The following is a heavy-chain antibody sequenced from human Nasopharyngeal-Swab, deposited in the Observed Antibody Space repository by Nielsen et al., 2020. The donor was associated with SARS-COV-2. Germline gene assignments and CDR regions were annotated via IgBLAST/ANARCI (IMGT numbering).Heavy chain of an antibody. V-gene: IGHV4-4*02. J-gene: IGHJ4*02. CDR1: GGSISSSNW. Sequence: SETLSLTCAVSGGSISSSNWWTWVRQSPEKGLEWIGEIFHSGGINYNPSLQSRVTISIDKSKNEFSLKLRSVTAADTAIYYCARGAGSGWHCFDSWGQGTLVTVSS. CDR3: ARGAGSGWHCFDS. D-gene: IGHD6-19*01. CDR2: IFHSGGI.